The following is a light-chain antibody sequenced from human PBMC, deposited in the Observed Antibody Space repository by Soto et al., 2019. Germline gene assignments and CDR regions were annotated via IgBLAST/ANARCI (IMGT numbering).Light chain of an antibody. CDR2: EVS. Sequence: SVLTHPSSVSGSPGQAITISCTVTSSDVGGYNYVSWYQQHPGKAPKLMIYEVSNRPSGVSNRFSGSKSGNTASLTISGLQAEDEADYYCSSYTSSSTVFGTGTKVTVL. CDR1: SSDVGGYNY. J-gene: IGLJ1*01. CDR3: SSYTSSSTV. V-gene: IGLV2-14*01.